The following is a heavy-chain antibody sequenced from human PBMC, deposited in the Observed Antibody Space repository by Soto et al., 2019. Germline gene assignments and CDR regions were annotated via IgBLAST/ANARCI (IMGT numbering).Heavy chain of an antibody. Sequence: SETLSLTCTVSGGSISSSSYYWGWIRQPPGKGLEWIGNVYYGGSTYYNPSLKSRVTISVETSKSQFSLKLSSVTAADTAVYYCAGGDYYHSSGYYFYYYTMDVRGQGTTVTV. CDR1: GGSISSSSYY. V-gene: IGHV4-39*01. CDR3: AGGDYYHSSGYYFYYYTMDV. J-gene: IGHJ6*02. D-gene: IGHD3-22*01. CDR2: VYYGGST.